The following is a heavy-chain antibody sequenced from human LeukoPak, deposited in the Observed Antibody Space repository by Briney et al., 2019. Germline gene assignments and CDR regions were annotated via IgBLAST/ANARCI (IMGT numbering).Heavy chain of an antibody. CDR3: APNSATGTIDY. D-gene: IGHD1-1*01. CDR1: RFTFGSYW. J-gene: IGHJ4*02. CDR2: IKQDGSET. Sequence: GGSLRLSCAASRFTFGSYWMSWVRQALGKGLECVANIKQDGSETYYVDSVKGRFTISRDNTKNSLYLQMNSLRAEDTAVYYCAPNSATGTIDYWGQGTLVTVSS. V-gene: IGHV3-7*01.